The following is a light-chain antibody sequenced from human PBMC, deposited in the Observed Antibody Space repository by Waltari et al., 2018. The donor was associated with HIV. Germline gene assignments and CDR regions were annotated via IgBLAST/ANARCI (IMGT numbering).Light chain of an antibody. CDR2: DDS. CDR3: QVWDSSGDHPL. Sequence: SYVLTQPPSVSVAPGKTARITCGGNNIASKSVHWYQHKPGQATVLVISDDSDRPSGTPERFSGYNSGNTATLTISRVEAGDEADYYCQVWDSSGDHPLFGGGTKLTVL. J-gene: IGLJ2*01. V-gene: IGLV3-21*04. CDR1: NIASKS.